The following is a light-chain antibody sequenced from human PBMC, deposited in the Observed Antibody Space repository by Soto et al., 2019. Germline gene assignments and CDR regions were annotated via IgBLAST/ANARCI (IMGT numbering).Light chain of an antibody. CDR2: GAS. J-gene: IGKJ5*01. CDR1: QSISDT. Sequence: EIVLTQSPGTLSLSPGERATLSCRASQSISDTLAWYQQKPGQAPRLLIHGASNRATGIPDRVSGSGSGTDFTLTINRLEPEDFAVYYCQQYGNFPYTFGQGTRLEIK. V-gene: IGKV3-20*01. CDR3: QQYGNFPYT.